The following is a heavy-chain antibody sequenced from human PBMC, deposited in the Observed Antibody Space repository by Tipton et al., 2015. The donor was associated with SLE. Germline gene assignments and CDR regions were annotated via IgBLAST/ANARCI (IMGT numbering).Heavy chain of an antibody. D-gene: IGHD6-19*01. J-gene: IGHJ4*02. CDR1: GFTFSSYA. V-gene: IGHV3-23*01. Sequence: SLRLSCAASGFTFSSYAMNWVRQAPGKGLEWVSAIRGSGGSTYYADSVKGRFTISRDNSKNTLCLQMNSLRAEDTAIFYCARAGAVAGPGGPYYLDYWGRGALVTVSS. CDR2: IRGSGGST. CDR3: ARAGAVAGPGGPYYLDY.